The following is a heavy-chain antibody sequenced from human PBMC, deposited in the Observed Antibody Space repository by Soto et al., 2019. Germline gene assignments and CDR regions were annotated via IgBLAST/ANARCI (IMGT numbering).Heavy chain of an antibody. D-gene: IGHD3-16*02. CDR1: GGSISSYY. J-gene: IGHJ4*02. CDR3: ATLQKLHLGELSFVNY. CDR2: IYYSGST. Sequence: SETLSLTCTVSGGSISSYYWSWIRQPPGKGLEWIGYIYYSGSTNYNPSLKSRVTISVDTSKNQFSLKLSSVTAADTAVYYCATLQKLHLGELSFVNYWGQGTLVTVSS. V-gene: IGHV4-59*08.